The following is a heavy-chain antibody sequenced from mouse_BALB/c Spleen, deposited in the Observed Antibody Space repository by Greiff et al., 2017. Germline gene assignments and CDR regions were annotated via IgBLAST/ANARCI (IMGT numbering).Heavy chain of an antibody. V-gene: IGHV3-6*02. J-gene: IGHJ4*01. CDR1: GYSITSGYY. CDR3: ARDYYQYYYAMDY. CDR2: ISYDGSN. Sequence: ESGPGLVKPSQSLSLTCSVTGYSITSGYYWNWIRQFPGNKLEWMGYISYDGSNNYNPSLKNRISITRDTSKNQFFLKLNSVTTEDTATYYCARDYYQYYYAMDYWGQGTSVTVSS. D-gene: IGHD1-1*01.